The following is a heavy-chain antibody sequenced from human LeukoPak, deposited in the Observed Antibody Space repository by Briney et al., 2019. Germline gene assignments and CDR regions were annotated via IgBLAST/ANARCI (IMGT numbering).Heavy chain of an antibody. J-gene: IGHJ4*02. CDR3: AREVDTAMNYYFDY. Sequence: ASVKVSCKASGYTFTGYYMHWVRQAPGQGLEWMGWINPNSGGTNYAQKFQGRVTMTRDMSISTAYMELSRLRSEDTAVYYCAREVDTAMNYYFDYWGQGTLVTVSS. D-gene: IGHD5-18*01. CDR1: GYTFTGYY. CDR2: INPNSGGT. V-gene: IGHV1-2*02.